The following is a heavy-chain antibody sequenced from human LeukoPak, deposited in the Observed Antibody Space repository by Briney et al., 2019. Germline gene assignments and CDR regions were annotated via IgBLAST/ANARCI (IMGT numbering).Heavy chain of an antibody. J-gene: IGHJ3*01. CDR2: IYFTGAT. CDR1: GGSVNSYC. V-gene: IGHV4-4*07. D-gene: IGHD3-22*01. Sequence: SETLSLTCTVPGGSVNSYCWTWIRQSAGKGLEWIGRIYFTGATTYNPSLKSRVALSLDTSRNQFSLKLTSVTAADTAVYYCVRGDYYDISGFGLNTWGQGTLVTVSS. CDR3: VRGDYYDISGFGLNT.